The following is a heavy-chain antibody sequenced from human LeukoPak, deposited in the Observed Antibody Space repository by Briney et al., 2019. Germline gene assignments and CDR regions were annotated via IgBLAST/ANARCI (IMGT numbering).Heavy chain of an antibody. V-gene: IGHV1-69*04. J-gene: IGHJ6*02. Sequence: SVKVSCKASGYTFTGYYMHWVRQAPGQGLEWMGRIIPILGIANYAQKFQGRVTITADKSTSTAYMELSSLRSEDTAVYYCAREGIAARYYYYGMDVWGQGTTVTVSS. CDR2: IIPILGIA. CDR1: GYTFTGYY. CDR3: AREGIAARYYYYGMDV. D-gene: IGHD6-13*01.